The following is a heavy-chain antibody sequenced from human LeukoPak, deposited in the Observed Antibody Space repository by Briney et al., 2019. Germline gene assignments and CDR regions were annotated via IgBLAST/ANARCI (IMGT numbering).Heavy chain of an antibody. CDR1: GFTFSNYA. V-gene: IGHV3-23*01. J-gene: IGHJ4*02. CDR2: ITGSGGTT. Sequence: PGGSLRLSCAASGFTFSNYAMNWVRQAPGKGLEWVSAITGSGGTTYYADSTKGQFTISRDNSKNTLYLQMNSLRAEDTAVYYCAKGAGIVVPGTILHWGRGILVIVSS. CDR3: AKGAGIVVPGTILH. D-gene: IGHD6-19*01.